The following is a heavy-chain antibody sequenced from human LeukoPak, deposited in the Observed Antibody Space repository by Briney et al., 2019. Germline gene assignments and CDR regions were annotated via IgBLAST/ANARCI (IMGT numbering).Heavy chain of an antibody. CDR2: IYTGGST. V-gene: IGHV3-53*05. J-gene: IGHJ6*02. D-gene: IGHD2-21*01. Sequence: PGGSLRLSCVASGFIVTGNYMHWVRQVPGKGLEWVAIIYTGGSTYYADSVKGRFTISRDNSKNTLYLQMNSLRAEDTAVYYCAREMAYCGGDCYYYGMDVWGQGTTVTVSS. CDR3: AREMAYCGGDCYYYGMDV. CDR1: GFIVTGNY.